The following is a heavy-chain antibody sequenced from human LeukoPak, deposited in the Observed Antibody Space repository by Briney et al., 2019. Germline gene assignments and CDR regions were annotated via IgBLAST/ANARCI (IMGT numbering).Heavy chain of an antibody. CDR2: ISSSSSYI. J-gene: IGHJ5*02. V-gene: IGHV3-21*01. D-gene: IGHD2-2*01. CDR1: GFTFSSYS. CDR3: ASYSVVPAGLDWFDP. Sequence: KAGGSLRLSCAASGFTFSSYSMNWVRQAPGKGLEWVSSISSSSSYIYYADSVKGRFTISRDNAKNSLYLQMNSLRAEDTAVYYCASYSVVPAGLDWFDPWGQGTLVTVSS.